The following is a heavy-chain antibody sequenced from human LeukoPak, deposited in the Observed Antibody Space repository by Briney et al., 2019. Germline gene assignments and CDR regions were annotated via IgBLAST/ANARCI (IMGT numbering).Heavy chain of an antibody. CDR3: ARWLGYCSSSSCYQPFDC. CDR2: IYPGDSDA. Sequence: GESLKISCKGSGYSFSSYWIGWVRQMPGKGLEWMGNIYPGDSDARYSPSFQGQVTISADKSISTTYLHWSSLKASDTAMYYCARWLGYCSSSSCYQPFDCWGQGTLVTVSS. CDR1: GYSFSSYW. V-gene: IGHV5-51*01. D-gene: IGHD2-2*01. J-gene: IGHJ4*02.